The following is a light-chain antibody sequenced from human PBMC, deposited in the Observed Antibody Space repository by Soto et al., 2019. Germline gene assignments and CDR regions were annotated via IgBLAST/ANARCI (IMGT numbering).Light chain of an antibody. CDR2: EAS. J-gene: IGLJ1*01. CDR3: SSCAGSNYYV. CDR1: SNDVGSYNL. V-gene: IGLV2-23*01. Sequence: LTNLASVNGSPLRCIPITCTGTSNDVGSYNLVSWYQHHPGKAPKLMIFEASKRPSGVSNRFSGSKSGNTASLTISGLLAEDEADFYCSSCAGSNYYVFGKRSTVTVL.